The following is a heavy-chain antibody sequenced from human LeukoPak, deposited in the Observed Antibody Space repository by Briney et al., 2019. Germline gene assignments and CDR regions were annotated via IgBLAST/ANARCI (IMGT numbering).Heavy chain of an antibody. Sequence: PGGSLRLSCAASGFTFSAFWMSWVRQAPGKGLEWVANIKEDGNEKYYVDSVKGRFTISRDNAENSLYLQMSSLRVEDTALYYCARYTVPFCGGDCYSQFFDSWGPGALVTVSS. D-gene: IGHD2-21*01. CDR1: GFTFSAFW. CDR2: IKEDGNEK. CDR3: ARYTVPFCGGDCYSQFFDS. J-gene: IGHJ4*02. V-gene: IGHV3-7*01.